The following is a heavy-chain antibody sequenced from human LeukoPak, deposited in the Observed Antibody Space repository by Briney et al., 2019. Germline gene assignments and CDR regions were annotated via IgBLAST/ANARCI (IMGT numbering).Heavy chain of an antibody. V-gene: IGHV4-59*01. J-gene: IGHJ1*01. CDR3: ASGYGSGSLEYFQH. Sequence: SETLPPTCTVSGGSISSYYWSWIRQPPGKGLEWIGYIYYSGSTNYNPSLKSRVTISVDTPKNQFSLKLSSVTAADTAVYYCASGYGSGSLEYFQHWGQGTLVTVSS. CDR2: IYYSGST. D-gene: IGHD3-10*01. CDR1: GGSISSYY.